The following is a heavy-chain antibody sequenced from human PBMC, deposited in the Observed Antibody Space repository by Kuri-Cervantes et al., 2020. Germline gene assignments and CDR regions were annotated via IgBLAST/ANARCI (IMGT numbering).Heavy chain of an antibody. CDR1: GFTFSNYG. J-gene: IGHJ3*02. D-gene: IGHD2-2*01. CDR2: ISWDGGST. V-gene: IGHV3-23*01. Sequence: GESLKISCAASGFTFSNYGMHWVRQAPGKGLEWVSLISWDGGSTYYADSVKGRFTISRDNSKNTLYLQMNSLRAEDTAVYYCAKDLENCSSTSCYVNAFDIWGQGTMVTDSS. CDR3: AKDLENCSSTSCYVNAFDI.